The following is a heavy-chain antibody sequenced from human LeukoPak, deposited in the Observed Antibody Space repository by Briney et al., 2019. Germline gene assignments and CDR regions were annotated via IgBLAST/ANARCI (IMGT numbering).Heavy chain of an antibody. CDR2: IHHTQST. V-gene: IGHV4-59*07. CDR3: AGGPAVTTNDY. D-gene: IGHD4-17*01. J-gene: IGHJ4*02. Sequence: SDTLPLTCTVSGGSISSYYWTWLRQTPGQELAWIGFIHHTQSTNHNHSLKCRVTISVETSKSQLSLELTSVTAADTAVYYCAGGPAVTTNDYWGQGTLVTVFS. CDR1: GGSISSYY.